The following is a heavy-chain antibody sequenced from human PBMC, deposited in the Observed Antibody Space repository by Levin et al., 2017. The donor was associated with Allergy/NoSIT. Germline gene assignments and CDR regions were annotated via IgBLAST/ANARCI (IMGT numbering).Heavy chain of an antibody. V-gene: IGHV3-74*01. CDR1: GFTFSSYW. Sequence: RSGGSLRLSCAASGFTFSSYWMHWVRQAPGKGLVWVSRINSDGSTTSYADSVEGRFTIPRDNAKKTLYLQMNSLRAEDTAVYYCARVGMRCSVNTCYSHWGQGTLVTVSS. CDR2: INSDGSTT. CDR3: ARVGMRCSVNTCYSH. J-gene: IGHJ4*02. D-gene: IGHD2-15*01.